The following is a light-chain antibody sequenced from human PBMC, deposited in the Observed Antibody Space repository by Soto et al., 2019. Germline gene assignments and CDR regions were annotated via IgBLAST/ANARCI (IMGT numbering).Light chain of an antibody. J-gene: IGKJ2*01. Sequence: ETVLTQSPATLSVSPGERATFCCKASQSVTTNLAWYQQKPGQVPRLLIYGAFTRATGIPARFSGSGSGTEFTLSISSLQSEDFAIYHCQQYHSWPHTFGQGTKLEIK. V-gene: IGKV3-15*01. CDR2: GAF. CDR1: QSVTTN. CDR3: QQYHSWPHT.